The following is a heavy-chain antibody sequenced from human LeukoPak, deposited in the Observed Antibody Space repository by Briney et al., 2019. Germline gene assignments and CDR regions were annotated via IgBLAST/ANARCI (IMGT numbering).Heavy chain of an antibody. D-gene: IGHD3-10*01. CDR3: ARSDYGSGSYYNSPNWFDP. J-gene: IGHJ5*02. Sequence: SETLSLTCTVSGGSISSYYWSWIRQPPGKGLEWIGYIYYSGSTNYNPSLKSRVTISVDTSKNRFSLKLSSVTAADTAVYYCARSDYGSGSYYNSPNWFDPWGQGTLVTVSS. V-gene: IGHV4-59*08. CDR2: IYYSGST. CDR1: GGSISSYY.